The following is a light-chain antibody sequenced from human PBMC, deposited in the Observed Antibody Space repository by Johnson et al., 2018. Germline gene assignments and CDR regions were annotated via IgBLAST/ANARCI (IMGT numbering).Light chain of an antibody. Sequence: QSVLTQPPSVSAAPGQKVTISCSGSSSNIGNNYVSWYQQLPGTAPKLLIYENNKRPSGIPYRFSGSKSGTSATLGITGLQTGDEAAYYCGTWYSSLSAGNVCGTVTKVPVL. CDR2: ENN. V-gene: IGLV1-51*02. J-gene: IGLJ1*01. CDR1: SSNIGNNY. CDR3: GTWYSSLSAGNV.